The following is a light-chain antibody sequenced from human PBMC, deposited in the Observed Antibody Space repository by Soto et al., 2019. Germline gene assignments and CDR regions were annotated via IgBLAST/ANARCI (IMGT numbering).Light chain of an antibody. CDR2: DVS. V-gene: IGLV2-11*01. CDR3: CSYAGSWG. CDR1: SSDVGGYNY. J-gene: IGLJ2*01. Sequence: QSALTQPRSVSGSPGQAVTISCTGTSSDVGGYNYVSWYQQHPGKAPKLMIYDVSKRPSGVPDRFSGSKSGNTASLTISGSQAEDEADYYCCSYAGSWGFGGGTKLTVL.